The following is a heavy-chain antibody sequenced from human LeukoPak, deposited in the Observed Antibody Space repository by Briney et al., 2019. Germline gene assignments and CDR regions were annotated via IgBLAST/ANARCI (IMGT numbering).Heavy chain of an antibody. CDR1: GFTVSSNY. CDR2: IYRGGST. D-gene: IGHD3-9*01. Sequence: GGSLRLSCAASGFTVSSNYMSWVRQAPGKGLEWVSVIYRGGSTYSADSVKGRFTISRDNSKNTLYLQMNTLRAEDTAVYYCAKPLNYDFLTGYYENWGQGTLVTVSS. J-gene: IGHJ4*02. V-gene: IGHV3-53*01. CDR3: AKPLNYDFLTGYYEN.